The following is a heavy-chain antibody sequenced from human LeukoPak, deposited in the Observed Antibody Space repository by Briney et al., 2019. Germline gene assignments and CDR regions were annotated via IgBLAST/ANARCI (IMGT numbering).Heavy chain of an antibody. J-gene: IGHJ4*02. V-gene: IGHV6-1*01. D-gene: IGHD4-17*01. CDR1: GDSVSRNTAG. CDR2: TYYRSRWYT. Sequence: SQTLPLTCAISGDSVSRNTAGWSWIRQSPSRGLEWLGRTYYRSRWYTDFAPSVRNRITINADTSKNQFSLKLSSVTAADTAVYYCARDESGDYGTTIYFDYWGQGTLVTVSS. CDR3: ARDESGDYGTTIYFDY.